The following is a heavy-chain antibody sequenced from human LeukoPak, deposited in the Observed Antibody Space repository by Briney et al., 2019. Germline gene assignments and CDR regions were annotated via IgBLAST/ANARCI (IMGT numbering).Heavy chain of an antibody. J-gene: IGHJ4*02. CDR3: ARRTYCGGDCYTLDY. V-gene: IGHV4-59*08. CDR2: IHYSGST. CDR1: GGSISSYY. Sequence: PSETLSLTCTVSGGSISSYYWSWIRQPPGKGLEWIGYIHYSGSTNYNPSLKSRVTISVDTSKNQFSLELSSVTAADTAVYYCARRTYCGGDCYTLDYWGQGTLVTVSS. D-gene: IGHD2-21*02.